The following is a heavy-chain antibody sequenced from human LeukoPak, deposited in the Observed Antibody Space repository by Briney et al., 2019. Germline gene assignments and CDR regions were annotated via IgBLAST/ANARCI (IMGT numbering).Heavy chain of an antibody. D-gene: IGHD1-14*01. J-gene: IGHJ4*02. CDR1: GYTFTSYD. V-gene: IGHV1-8*01. Sequence: ASVKVSCKASGYTFTSYDINWVRQAPGQGLEWMGWMNPNSGNTGYAQKFQGRVTMTRNTSISTAYMELSSLRSEDTAVYYCAILQFGIDYFDYWGQGTLVTVSS. CDR3: AILQFGIDYFDY. CDR2: MNPNSGNT.